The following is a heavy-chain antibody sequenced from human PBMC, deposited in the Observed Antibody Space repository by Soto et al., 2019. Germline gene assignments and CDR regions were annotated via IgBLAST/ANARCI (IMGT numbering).Heavy chain of an antibody. CDR3: ARSGSIAVAGSCDY. CDR1: GFTFSSYA. D-gene: IGHD6-19*01. CDR2: ISYAGSNK. J-gene: IGHJ4*02. V-gene: IGHV3-30-3*01. Sequence: QVQLVESGGGVVQPGRSLRLSCAASGFTFSSYAMHWVRQAPGKGLEWVAVISYAGSNKYYADSVKGRFTISRDNSKNTLYLQMNSLRAEDTAVYYCARSGSIAVAGSCDYWGQGTLVTVSS.